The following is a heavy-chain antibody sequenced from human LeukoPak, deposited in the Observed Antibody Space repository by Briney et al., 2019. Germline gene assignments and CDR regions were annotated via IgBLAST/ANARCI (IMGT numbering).Heavy chain of an antibody. D-gene: IGHD3-16*02. Sequence: SETLSLTCTVSPSSITRGQYWGWIRQPPGKGLEWIGSMYHSGPTYYNASLKSRVTISLDTSKTQFSLRLKSVTAADTAIYYCARHRQYMDAWGKGTTVTVSS. CDR3: ARHRQYMDA. CDR2: MYHSGPT. J-gene: IGHJ6*03. CDR1: PSSITRGQY. V-gene: IGHV4-38-2*02.